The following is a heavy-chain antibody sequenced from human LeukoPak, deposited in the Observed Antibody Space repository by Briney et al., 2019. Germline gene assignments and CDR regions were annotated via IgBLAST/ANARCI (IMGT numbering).Heavy chain of an antibody. J-gene: IGHJ4*02. CDR2: ISGSSGST. D-gene: IGHD6-13*01. CDR3: SKAIDSSSWYGDY. CDR1: GFTLSNYG. V-gene: IGHV3-23*01. Sequence: PGGSLRLSCAAWGFTLSNYGMSGVRQAPGKGLEWVSVISGSSGSTYYEDSVKGRFTISRDNSKSTLYLQMNSLRAEDTAVYYCSKAIDSSSWYGDYWGQGTLVTVSS.